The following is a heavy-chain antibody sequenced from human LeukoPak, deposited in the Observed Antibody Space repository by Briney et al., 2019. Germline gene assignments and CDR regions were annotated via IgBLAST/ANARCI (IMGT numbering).Heavy chain of an antibody. CDR3: TKISGDWK. Sequence: PGGSLRLSCSASGFTFGSSAMSWVRQAPGKGLEWISAISDSADSTYYAESVKGRFTISRDNSKNTLYLQMNSLRAGDTAVYYCTKISGDWKWGQGTLVTVSS. J-gene: IGHJ4*02. CDR2: ISDSADST. CDR1: GFTFGSSA. D-gene: IGHD2-21*01. V-gene: IGHV3-23*01.